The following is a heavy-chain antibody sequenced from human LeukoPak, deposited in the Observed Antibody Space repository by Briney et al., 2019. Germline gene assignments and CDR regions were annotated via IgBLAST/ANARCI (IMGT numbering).Heavy chain of an antibody. CDR2: IYYSGDT. Sequence: SETLSLTCTVSGGSISSYYWSWIRQPPGKGLEWIGYIYYSGDTNYNPSLKSRVTISVDTSKNQFSLKLSSVTAADTAVFYCARHHYSSSLVSGAFDIWGQGTMVTVSS. J-gene: IGHJ3*02. CDR1: GGSISSYY. D-gene: IGHD6-13*01. CDR3: ARHHYSSSLVSGAFDI. V-gene: IGHV4-59*08.